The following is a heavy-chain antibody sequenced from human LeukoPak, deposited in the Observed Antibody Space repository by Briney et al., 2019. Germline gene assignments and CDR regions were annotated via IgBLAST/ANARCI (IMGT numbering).Heavy chain of an antibody. CDR1: GFSISSYA. CDR3: ASTTISSLPLSNLYYGMDV. Sequence: GGSLRLSCATSGFSISSYAMSWVRQAPGKGLEWVAIVSGSGRGTYYADSVKDRFTISRDNAKNSLYLQMNSLTAEDTAVYYCASTTISSLPLSNLYYGMDVWGQGTTVTVSS. J-gene: IGHJ6*02. CDR2: VSGSGRGT. V-gene: IGHV3-23*01. D-gene: IGHD2/OR15-2a*01.